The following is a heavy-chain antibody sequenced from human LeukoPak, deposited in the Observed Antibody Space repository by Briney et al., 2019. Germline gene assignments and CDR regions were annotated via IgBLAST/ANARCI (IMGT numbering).Heavy chain of an antibody. V-gene: IGHV3-33*08. CDR1: GFTLSSYA. J-gene: IGHJ4*02. CDR2: IWYDGSNK. Sequence: PGGSLRLSCAASGFTLSSYAMSWIRQAPGKGLEWVAVIWYDGSNKYYADSVKGRFTISRDNSKNTLYLQMSSLRAEDTAVYYCARDIAVSSSLDYWGQGTLVTVSS. CDR3: ARDIAVSSSLDY. D-gene: IGHD6-6*01.